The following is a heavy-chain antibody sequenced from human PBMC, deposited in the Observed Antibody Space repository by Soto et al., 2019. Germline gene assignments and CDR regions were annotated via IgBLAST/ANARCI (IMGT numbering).Heavy chain of an antibody. D-gene: IGHD3-10*01. Sequence: QVQLVESGGGVVQPGRSLRLSCAASGFTFSSYAMHWVRQAPGKGLEWVAVISYDGSNKYYADSVKGRFTISRDNSKNTLYLQMNSLRAEDTAVYYCERDLWIMVRGVIPDYWGQGTLVTVSS. CDR1: GFTFSSYA. J-gene: IGHJ4*02. CDR3: ERDLWIMVRGVIPDY. V-gene: IGHV3-30-3*01. CDR2: ISYDGSNK.